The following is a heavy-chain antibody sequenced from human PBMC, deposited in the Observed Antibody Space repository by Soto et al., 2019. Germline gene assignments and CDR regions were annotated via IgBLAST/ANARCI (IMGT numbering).Heavy chain of an antibody. J-gene: IGHJ4*02. D-gene: IGHD3-22*01. CDR1: GFSFNPFG. CDR2: ISSRSSTV. Sequence: EVQLVESGGDLVQPGGSLRLSCAASGFSFNPFGMNWVRQAPGKGVEWGSYISSRSSTVYYADTVRGRFTSSSDNARDSLYLQMSSLRDDDTAVYHCARDGAVRAGHNYASPAYYYHRNSPFDYWGQGTLVTVSS. V-gene: IGHV3-48*02. CDR3: ARDGAVRAGHNYASPAYYYHRNSPFDY.